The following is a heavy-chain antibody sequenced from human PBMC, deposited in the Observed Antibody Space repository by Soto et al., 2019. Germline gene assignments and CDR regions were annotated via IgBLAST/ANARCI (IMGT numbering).Heavy chain of an antibody. CDR3: ARDRGGCSSTICDEFYYYIDV. CDR2: ISSSGSTI. Sequence: QVQLVESGGGLVKPGGSLRLSCAASGFTFSDYYMSWIRQAPGKGLEWVSYISSSGSTIYYADSVKGRFTISRDNAKNSLYLQMNSLRAEETAVYYCARDRGGCSSTICDEFYYYIDVWGKGTTVTVSS. J-gene: IGHJ6*03. D-gene: IGHD2-2*01. CDR1: GFTFSDYY. V-gene: IGHV3-11*01.